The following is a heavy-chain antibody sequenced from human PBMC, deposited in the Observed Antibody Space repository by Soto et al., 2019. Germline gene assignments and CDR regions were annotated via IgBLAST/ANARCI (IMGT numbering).Heavy chain of an antibody. J-gene: IGHJ4*02. CDR1: GYIFTNFD. CDR3: ARGHAKDY. Sequence: QVQLVQSGAEVEKPGASVKVSCETSGYIFTNFDVTWVRQAPGQGLEWMGWISSYNDNTNYAEKLQGRVIMTTDTSTNTAHMELRSLKSEDTAIYYCARGHAKDYWGQGTLVTVSS. CDR2: ISSYNDNT. V-gene: IGHV1-18*01. D-gene: IGHD2-2*01.